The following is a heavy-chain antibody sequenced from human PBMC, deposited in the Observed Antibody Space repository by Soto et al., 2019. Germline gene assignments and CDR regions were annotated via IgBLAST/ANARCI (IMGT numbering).Heavy chain of an antibody. J-gene: IGHJ4*02. CDR3: ARVPWDFWSGYYPIDY. V-gene: IGHV1-18*01. CDR2: ISAYNGNT. CDR1: GYTFTSYG. Sequence: ASVKVSCKASGYTFTSYGISWVRQAPGQGLEWMGWISAYNGNTNYAQKLQGRVTMTTDTSTSTAYMELRSLRSDDTAVYYCARVPWDFWSGYYPIDYWGQGTLVTVSS. D-gene: IGHD3-3*01.